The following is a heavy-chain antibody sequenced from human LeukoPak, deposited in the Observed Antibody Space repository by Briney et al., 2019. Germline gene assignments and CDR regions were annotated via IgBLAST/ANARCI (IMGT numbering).Heavy chain of an antibody. J-gene: IGHJ5*02. CDR3: ARGFDYRDGSNMYNWFGP. CDR2: IYYSGST. V-gene: IGHV4-31*03. Sequence: SQTLSLTCTVSGGSISSGGYSWSWIRQHPGKGLEWIGYIYYSGSTYYNPSLKSRVTISVDTSKNQFSLKLSSVTAADTAVYYCARGFDYRDGSNMYNWFGPWGQGTLVTVSS. D-gene: IGHD4-11*01. CDR1: GGSISSGGYS.